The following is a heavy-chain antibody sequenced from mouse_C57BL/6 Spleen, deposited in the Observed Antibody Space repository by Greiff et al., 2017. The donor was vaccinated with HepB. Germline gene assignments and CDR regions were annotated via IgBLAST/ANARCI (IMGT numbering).Heavy chain of an antibody. CDR3: AREGLLLAWFAY. Sequence: QVQLKQPGAELVKPGASVKMSCKASGYTFTSYWITWVKQRPGQGLEWIGDIYPGSGSTNYNEKFKSKATLTVDTSSSTAYMQLSSLTSEDSAVYYCAREGLLLAWFAYWGQGTLVTVSA. V-gene: IGHV1-55*01. CDR1: GYTFTSYW. D-gene: IGHD2-3*01. J-gene: IGHJ3*01. CDR2: IYPGSGST.